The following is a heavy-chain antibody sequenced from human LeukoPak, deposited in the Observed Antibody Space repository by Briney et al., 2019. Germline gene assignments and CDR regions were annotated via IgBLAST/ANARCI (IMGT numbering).Heavy chain of an antibody. Sequence: SETLSLTCAVYGGSFSGYYWTWIRQPPGKGLHWIGDINHSRSTNYNPSLKSRVTISVDTSKNHFSLKLTSLTAADTAVDYCARRGYCSGGSCYPSYFDSWGQGTLVTVSS. D-gene: IGHD2-15*01. CDR2: INHSRST. CDR3: ARRGYCSGGSCYPSYFDS. CDR1: GGSFSGYY. J-gene: IGHJ4*02. V-gene: IGHV4-34*01.